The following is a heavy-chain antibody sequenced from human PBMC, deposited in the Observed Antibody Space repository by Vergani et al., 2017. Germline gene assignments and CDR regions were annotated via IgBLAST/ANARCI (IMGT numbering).Heavy chain of an antibody. V-gene: IGHV3-21*01. Sequence: EELLVESGGGLVKPGGSLRLSCAASGFTFSSYSMNWVRQAPGKGLEWVSSISSSSSYIYYADSVKGRFTISRDNAKNSLYLQMNSLRAEDTAVYYCARIYCSSTSCYPLDYWGQGTLVTVSS. J-gene: IGHJ4*02. CDR2: ISSSSSYI. D-gene: IGHD2-2*01. CDR3: ARIYCSSTSCYPLDY. CDR1: GFTFSSYS.